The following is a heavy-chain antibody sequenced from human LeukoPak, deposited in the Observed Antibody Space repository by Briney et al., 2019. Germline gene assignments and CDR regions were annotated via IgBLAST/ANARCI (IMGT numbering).Heavy chain of an antibody. CDR3: ARVAVTVTTQRSYYYYMDV. CDR1: GGTFISYA. D-gene: IGHD4-17*01. J-gene: IGHJ6*03. CDR2: IIPIFGTA. Sequence: SVKVSCKASGGTFISYAISWVRQAPGQGREWRGGIIPIFGTANYAQKFQGRVTITTDESTSTAYMELSSLRSEDTAVYYCARVAVTVTTQRSYYYYMDVWGKGTTATVSS. V-gene: IGHV1-69*05.